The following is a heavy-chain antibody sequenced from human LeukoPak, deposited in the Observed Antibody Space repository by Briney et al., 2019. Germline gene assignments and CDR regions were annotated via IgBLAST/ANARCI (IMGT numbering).Heavy chain of an antibody. J-gene: IGHJ3*02. V-gene: IGHV4-34*01. CDR3: ARYIVSYPHDAFDI. D-gene: IGHD1-26*01. Sequence: SETLSLTCAVYGGSFSGYYWSWIRQPPGKGLERIGEINHSGSTNYNPSLKSRVTISVDTSKNQFSLKLSSVTAADTAFYYCARYIVSYPHDAFDIWGQGTMVTVSS. CDR2: INHSGST. CDR1: GGSFSGYY.